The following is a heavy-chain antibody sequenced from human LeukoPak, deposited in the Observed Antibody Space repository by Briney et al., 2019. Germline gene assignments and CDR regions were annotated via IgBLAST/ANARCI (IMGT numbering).Heavy chain of an antibody. CDR3: ARDVGSGTYMFDF. D-gene: IGHD6-19*01. CDR2: INAGRDST. Sequence: ASVTVSCKASGYTFSSYYIHWVRQAPGQGLEWMGTINAGRDSTSYAQKFQGRVIMTRDTSTSTVDMDLSSLRSDDTAVYYCARDVGSGTYMFDFWGQGTLVTVSS. V-gene: IGHV1-46*01. CDR1: GYTFSSYY. J-gene: IGHJ4*02.